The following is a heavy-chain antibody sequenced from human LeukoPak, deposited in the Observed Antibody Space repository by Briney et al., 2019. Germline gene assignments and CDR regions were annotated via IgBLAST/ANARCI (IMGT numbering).Heavy chain of an antibody. J-gene: IGHJ4*02. CDR3: ARDYDFWSGYYYDY. CDR2: ISSSSSYI. Sequence: GGSLRLSCAASGFTFSSYSMNWVRQAPGKGLEWVSSISSSSSYIYYADSVKGRFTISRDNAKNSLYLQMNSLRAGDTAVYYCARDYDFWSGYYYDYWGQGTLVTVSS. CDR1: GFTFSSYS. D-gene: IGHD3-3*01. V-gene: IGHV3-21*01.